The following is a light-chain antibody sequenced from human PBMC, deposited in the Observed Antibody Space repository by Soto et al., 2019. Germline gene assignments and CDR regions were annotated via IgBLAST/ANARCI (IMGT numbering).Light chain of an antibody. V-gene: IGKV1-8*01. CDR3: QQYYSYPRT. CDR2: AAS. CDR1: QGISSY. Sequence: AIRMTQAPSALSASTGDRVTITCLASQGISSYLAWYQQKPGKAPKLLIYAASTLQSGVPSRFSGSGSGTDFTLTISCLQSEDFATYYCQQYYSYPRTVGQGTKVDIK. J-gene: IGKJ1*01.